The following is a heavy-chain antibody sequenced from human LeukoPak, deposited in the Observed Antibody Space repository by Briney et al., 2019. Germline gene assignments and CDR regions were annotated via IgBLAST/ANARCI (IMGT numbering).Heavy chain of an antibody. CDR3: ARDSPRGNNEGDY. J-gene: IGHJ4*02. Sequence: GASVKVSCKASGYTFTGYYMHWVRQAPGQGLEWMGWINPNSGGTNYAQKFQGRVTMTRDTSISPAYMELRSLRSDDTAVYYCARDSPRGNNEGDYWGQGTLVTVSS. CDR1: GYTFTGYY. CDR2: INPNSGGT. D-gene: IGHD3-10*01. V-gene: IGHV1-2*02.